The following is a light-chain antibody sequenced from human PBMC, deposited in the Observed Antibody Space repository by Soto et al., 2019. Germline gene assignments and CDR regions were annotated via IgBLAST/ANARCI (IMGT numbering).Light chain of an antibody. CDR3: QQYGSSIT. CDR2: RAF. J-gene: IGKJ3*01. CDR1: QSIDNYY. V-gene: IGKV3-20*01. Sequence: DIVLTQSPDTLSLSPGERATLSCRASQSIDNYYLALYQQKPGRAPTLLIYRAFSRATGIPDRFSVSASGTDFSLTISRLEPEDFAVYYCQQYGSSITFGPGTKVDIK.